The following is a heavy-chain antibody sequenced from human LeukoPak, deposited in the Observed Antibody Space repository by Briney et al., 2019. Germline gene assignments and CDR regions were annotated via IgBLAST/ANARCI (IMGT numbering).Heavy chain of an antibody. J-gene: IGHJ4*02. D-gene: IGHD5-18*01. Sequence: PGGSLRLSCVASGFTFDDYAMHWVRQAPGKGLEWVSGIRWNSGGIGYADSVKGRFTISRDNAKNSLFLQMNSLRAEDTALYYCARGIRGYSYDPIDYWGQGTLVTVSS. CDR3: ARGIRGYSYDPIDY. CDR1: GFTFDDYA. V-gene: IGHV3-9*01. CDR2: IRWNSGGI.